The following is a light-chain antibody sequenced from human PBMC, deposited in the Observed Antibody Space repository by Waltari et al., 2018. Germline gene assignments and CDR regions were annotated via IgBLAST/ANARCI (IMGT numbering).Light chain of an antibody. CDR2: EVT. CDR1: SSDVGGYDY. Sequence: QSALAQPPSASGSPGQSVAIPCPGTSSDVGGYDYVSWYQQHPGKAPKLMIHEVTKRPSGVSDRFSGSKSGNTASLTVSGLQAEDEADYYCSSYAGSNNLVFGGGTKLTVL. V-gene: IGLV2-8*01. CDR3: SSYAGSNNLV. J-gene: IGLJ2*01.